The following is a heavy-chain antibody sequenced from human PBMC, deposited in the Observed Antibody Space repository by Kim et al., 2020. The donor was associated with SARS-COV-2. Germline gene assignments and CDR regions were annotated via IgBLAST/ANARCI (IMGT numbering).Heavy chain of an antibody. Sequence: GGSLRLSCSASEFAFTSHAMHWVRKAPGKGLEWVTIISFDGNSKNYADSVKGRFTVSRDNSKNTLYLQMNSLRPEDTAVYYCARDQGFLESFGMDVWGQGTTVTVSS. CDR1: EFAFTSHA. D-gene: IGHD3-3*01. V-gene: IGHV3-30-3*01. J-gene: IGHJ6*02. CDR2: ISFDGNSK. CDR3: ARDQGFLESFGMDV.